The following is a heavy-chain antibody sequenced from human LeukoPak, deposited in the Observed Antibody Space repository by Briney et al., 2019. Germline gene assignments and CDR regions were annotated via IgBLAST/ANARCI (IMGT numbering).Heavy chain of an antibody. D-gene: IGHD4-17*01. V-gene: IGHV3-23*01. Sequence: GGSLRLSCAASGFTFSTYAMSRVRQAPGKGLEWVSTVSGSGHKTYYSDSVKGRFTISRDNSKNTLDLQMNSLRAEDTAVYYCAKDAYGDEPEYFQCWGQGTLVTVSS. CDR2: VSGSGHKT. J-gene: IGHJ1*01. CDR1: GFTFSTYA. CDR3: AKDAYGDEPEYFQC.